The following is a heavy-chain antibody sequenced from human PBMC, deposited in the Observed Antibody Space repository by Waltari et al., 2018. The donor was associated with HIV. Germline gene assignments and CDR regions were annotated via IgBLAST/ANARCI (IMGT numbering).Heavy chain of an antibody. J-gene: IGHJ4*02. V-gene: IGHV3-30*18. CDR1: GFPLSSFA. CDR3: AKVGSSGPLDH. CDR2: ILYDGSNE. Sequence: QVHLVESGGGVVQPGRSLRLSCVASGFPLSSFAMHWVRQTPGKGLEWVAGILYDGSNENYADSVKGRFTISRDNSMDTLYLEMMSLRADDTAKYYCAKVGSSGPLDHWGQGTLVTVSP. D-gene: IGHD6-19*01.